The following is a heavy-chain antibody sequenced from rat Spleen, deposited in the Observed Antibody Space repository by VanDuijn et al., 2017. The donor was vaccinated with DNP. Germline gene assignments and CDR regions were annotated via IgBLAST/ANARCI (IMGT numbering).Heavy chain of an antibody. V-gene: IGHV5-31*01. D-gene: IGHD1-10*01. Sequence: EVKLVESGGGLVQPGRSLKLSCVASGFIFSNYWMTWIRQAPGKGLEWVASISPSGGSTYYPDSVKGRFSISRDNAQSTLYLQMDSLRSEDTATYYCTTDNNYGRRVFDYWGQGVMVTVSS. CDR2: ISPSGGST. CDR1: GFIFSNYW. J-gene: IGHJ2*01. CDR3: TTDNNYGRRVFDY.